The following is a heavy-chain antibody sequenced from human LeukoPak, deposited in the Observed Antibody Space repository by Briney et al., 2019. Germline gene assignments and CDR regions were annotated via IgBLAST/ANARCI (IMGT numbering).Heavy chain of an antibody. V-gene: IGHV4-59*01. D-gene: IGHD3-10*01. J-gene: IGHJ5*02. CDR2: IYYSGST. Sequence: ASETLSLTCTVSDGAIAGYSWSWIRQPPGKGLEWIGYIYYSGSTDYNPSLKSRVTMSVDTSKNQFSLKLSSVTAADTAVYSCARGSVRGEFDPWGQGTLVTVSS. CDR3: ARGSVRGEFDP. CDR1: DGAIAGYS.